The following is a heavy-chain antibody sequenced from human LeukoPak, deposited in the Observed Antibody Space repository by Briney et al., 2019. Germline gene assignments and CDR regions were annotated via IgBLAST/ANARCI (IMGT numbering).Heavy chain of an antibody. CDR2: MKHSGST. D-gene: IGHD1/OR15-1a*01. CDR1: GGSISSGDYY. CDR3: ARDRETIDY. V-gene: IGHV4-39*07. Sequence: PSETLSLTCTVSGGSISSGDYYWSWIRQPPGKGLEWIGEMKHSGSTNYNPSLKSRVTISVDTSKNQFSLRLRSVTAADTAVYYCARDRETIDYWGQGTLVTVSS. J-gene: IGHJ4*02.